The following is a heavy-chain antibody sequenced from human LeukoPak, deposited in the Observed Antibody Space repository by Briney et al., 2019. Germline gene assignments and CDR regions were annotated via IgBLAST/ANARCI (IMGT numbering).Heavy chain of an antibody. J-gene: IGHJ4*02. V-gene: IGHV1-18*01. CDR2: ISAYNGNT. CDR3: ARDDVILNGPYHYYDSSGYYYVR. D-gene: IGHD3-22*01. Sequence: ASVKVSCKASGYTFTSYGISWVRQAPGQGLEWMGWISAYNGNTNYAQKLQGRVTMTTDTSTSTAYMELRSLRFDDTAVYYCARDDVILNGPYHYYDSSGYYYVRWGQGTLVTVSS. CDR1: GYTFTSYG.